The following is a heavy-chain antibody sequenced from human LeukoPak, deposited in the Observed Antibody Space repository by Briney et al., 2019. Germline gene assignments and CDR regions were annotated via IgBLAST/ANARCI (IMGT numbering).Heavy chain of an antibody. Sequence: GGSLRLSCAASGFTFRTYEMNWVRQAPGKGLEWVSYISSSAVTIYYADSVKGRFTVSRDNAKSSVYLHLDSLRAEDTAVYYCARVDMGAADYWGQGTLVIVSS. CDR3: ARVDMGAADY. CDR2: ISSSAVTI. J-gene: IGHJ4*02. CDR1: GFTFRTYE. V-gene: IGHV3-48*03. D-gene: IGHD1-26*01.